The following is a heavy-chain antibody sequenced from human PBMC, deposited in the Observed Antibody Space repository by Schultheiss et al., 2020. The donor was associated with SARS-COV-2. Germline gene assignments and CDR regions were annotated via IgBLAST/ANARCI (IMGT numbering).Heavy chain of an antibody. CDR1: GYSFTSYW. D-gene: IGHD6-13*01. Sequence: GGSLRLSCKGSGYSFTSYWIGWVRQMPGKGLEWMGIIYPGDSDTRYSPSFQGHVTISADKSISTAYLQWSSLKASDTAMYYCARISIAAAVSDYWGQGTLVTVSS. CDR3: ARISIAAAVSDY. CDR2: IYPGDSDT. V-gene: IGHV5-51*01. J-gene: IGHJ4*02.